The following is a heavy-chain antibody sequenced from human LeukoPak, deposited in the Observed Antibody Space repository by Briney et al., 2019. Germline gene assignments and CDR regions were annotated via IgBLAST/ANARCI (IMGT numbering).Heavy chain of an antibody. CDR3: ARGRLGSGSQYDAFDI. D-gene: IGHD3-10*01. Sequence: ASVKVSCKASGYTFTGYYKHWVRQAPGQGLEWMGWINPNSGDTNYAQKFQGRVTMTRDTSISTAYMELSRLTSDDTAVFYCARGRLGSGSQYDAFDIWGQGTMVTVSS. CDR2: INPNSGDT. J-gene: IGHJ3*02. V-gene: IGHV1-2*02. CDR1: GYTFTGYY.